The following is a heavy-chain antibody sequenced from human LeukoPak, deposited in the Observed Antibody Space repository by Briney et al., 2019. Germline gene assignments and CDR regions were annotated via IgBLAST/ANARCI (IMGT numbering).Heavy chain of an antibody. V-gene: IGHV3-30*02. CDR2: IRYDGSNK. J-gene: IGHJ4*02. CDR3: ARDYDFWSGYYSPTRGYFGY. D-gene: IGHD3-3*01. CDR1: GFTFSGSG. Sequence: GGSLRLSCAASGFTFSGSGMHWVRQAPGKGLEWVTFIRYDGSNKYYTDSGKGRFTISRDNSKNTRYLQMHSLRAEDTAVYYCARDYDFWSGYYSPTRGYFGYWGQGTLVTVSS.